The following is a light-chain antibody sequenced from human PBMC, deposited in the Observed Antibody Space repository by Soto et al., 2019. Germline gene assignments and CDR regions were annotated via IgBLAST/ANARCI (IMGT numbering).Light chain of an antibody. CDR3: QQRSNWPALT. V-gene: IGKV3-11*01. J-gene: IGKJ4*01. CDR2: DAS. CDR1: QGIGDT. Sequence: EIVLTQSPATLSVSPGEGVTLSCRASQGIGDTLAWYQHKPGQTPRLLIYDASNRATGIPARFSGSGSGTDFTLTISSLEPEDFAVYYCQQRSNWPALTFGGGTKVDIK.